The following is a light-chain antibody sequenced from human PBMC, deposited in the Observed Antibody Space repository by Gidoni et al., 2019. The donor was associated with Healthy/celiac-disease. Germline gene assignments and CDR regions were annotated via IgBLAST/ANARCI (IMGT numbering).Light chain of an antibody. CDR2: AAS. Sequence: DIQMTPVPSSLSASVGDRVTITCRASQSISSYLNWYQQKPGKAPKLLIYAASSLQSGVPSRFSGSGSGTDFTLTISSLQPEDFATYYCQQSYSTQGTFGQGTKVEIK. CDR1: QSISSY. CDR3: QQSYSTQGT. V-gene: IGKV1-39*01. J-gene: IGKJ1*01.